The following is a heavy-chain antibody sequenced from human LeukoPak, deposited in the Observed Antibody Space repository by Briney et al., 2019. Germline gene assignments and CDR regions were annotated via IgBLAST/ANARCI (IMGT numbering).Heavy chain of an antibody. CDR1: GFMFSSYW. J-gene: IGHJ3*02. D-gene: IGHD2-2*01. CDR2: INSDGSST. Sequence: GGSLRLSCVASGFMFSSYWMNWVRQAPGKGLVWVSRINSDGSSTSYADSVKGRFTISRDNAKNTLFLQMNSLRAEDTAVYYCARGPGAFDIWGQGTMVAVSS. V-gene: IGHV3-74*01. CDR3: ARGPGAFDI.